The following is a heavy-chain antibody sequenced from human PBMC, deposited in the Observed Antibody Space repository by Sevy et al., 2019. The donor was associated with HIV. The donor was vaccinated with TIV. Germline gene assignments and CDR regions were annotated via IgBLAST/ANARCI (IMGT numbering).Heavy chain of an antibody. Sequence: SETLSLTCTVSGGAITSGDYYWNWIRQPPGKGLEWIGYIYHSASIFYNPSLQSRAIISQDTSKNQFSLKLSSVTAADTAVYFCARERGYTYLFMDIWGPGTPVTVSS. CDR3: ARERGYTYLFMDI. D-gene: IGHD5-18*01. J-gene: IGHJ4*02. V-gene: IGHV4-30-4*01. CDR2: IYHSASI. CDR1: GGAITSGDYY.